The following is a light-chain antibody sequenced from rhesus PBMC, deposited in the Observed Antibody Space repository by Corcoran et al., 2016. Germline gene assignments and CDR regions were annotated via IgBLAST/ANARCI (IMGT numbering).Light chain of an antibody. CDR1: QGISSY. CDR3: QQGNSNPPT. CDR2: YAN. J-gene: IGKJ1*01. Sequence: DIQMSQSPSSLSASVGDRVTITCRASQGISSYLNWYQQKPGKAPKLLIYYANSLESGVPSRFSGSGSGTDVPLTISSLQPEDFATYYCQQGNSNPPTFGQGTKVEIK. V-gene: IGKV1-32*02.